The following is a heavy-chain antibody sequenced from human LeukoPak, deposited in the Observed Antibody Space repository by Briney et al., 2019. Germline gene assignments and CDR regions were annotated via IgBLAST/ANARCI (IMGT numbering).Heavy chain of an antibody. J-gene: IGHJ6*03. CDR3: ARTTEAHSWRTRYYDYYMDV. CDR2: IYYNGDT. D-gene: IGHD6-13*01. V-gene: IGHV4-59*01. CDR1: GDSITGYS. Sequence: SETLSLTCSVSGDSITGYSWSWIRQTPGKGLEWIGYIYYNGDTHYNPSLNSRLSISVDTPNNQFSLKLSSVTAADTAVYYCARTTEAHSWRTRYYDYYMDVWGKGTTVTVSS.